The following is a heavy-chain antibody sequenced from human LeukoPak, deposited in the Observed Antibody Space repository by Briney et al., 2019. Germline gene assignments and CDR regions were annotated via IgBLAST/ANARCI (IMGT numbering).Heavy chain of an antibody. Sequence: GGSLRLSCAASGFTFSSYSMNWVRQAPGKGLEWVSYISSSSDIKHYADSVKGRFTISRDNARNSLYLQMNSLRADDTAVYYCARAGYWGQGTLVTVSS. CDR1: GFTFSSYS. CDR3: ARAGY. CDR2: ISSSSDIK. V-gene: IGHV3-48*01. J-gene: IGHJ4*02.